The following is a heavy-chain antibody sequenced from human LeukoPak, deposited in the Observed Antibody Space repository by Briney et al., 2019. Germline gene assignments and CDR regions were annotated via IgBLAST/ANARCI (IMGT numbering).Heavy chain of an antibody. J-gene: IGHJ6*04. CDR2: MQYDGSIK. D-gene: IGHD3-10*02. CDR1: GFTFSSYD. V-gene: IGHV3-30*02. Sequence: GGSLRLSCAASGFTFSSYDMHWVRQAPGKGLEWVAFMQYDGSIKYYADSVKGRFTISRDNAKNSLYLQMNSLRAEDTAVYYCAELGITVIGGVWGKGTTVTISS. CDR3: AELGITVIGGV.